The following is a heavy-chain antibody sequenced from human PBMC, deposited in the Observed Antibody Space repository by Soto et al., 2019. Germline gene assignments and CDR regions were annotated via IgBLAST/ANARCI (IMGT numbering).Heavy chain of an antibody. V-gene: IGHV3-7*01. CDR1: GFSLSSYW. J-gene: IGHJ4*02. Sequence: EVQLVESGGGLVQPGGSLRLSCAASGFSLSSYWMSWVRQAPGKGLEWVANMNQDGSESDYVGSVKGRFTFTRDNAKNSLYLQMNSLRAEDTAVYYCARLSTSPGRRDLACWGQGTLVTVSS. CDR3: ARLSTSPGRRDLAC. CDR2: MNQDGSES.